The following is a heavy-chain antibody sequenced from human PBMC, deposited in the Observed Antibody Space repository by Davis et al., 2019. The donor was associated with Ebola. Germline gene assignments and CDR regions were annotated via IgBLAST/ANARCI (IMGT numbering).Heavy chain of an antibody. J-gene: IGHJ4*02. Sequence: MLSETLSLTCSVSGGSISTYYWNWMRQPPGEGLEWLGCIRDGGSPIYNRSLKSRVTLSVDRSTNQFSLKLTSVTAADTAVYYCARGDYAGSSFDYWGQGTLVTVSS. D-gene: IGHD4-17*01. V-gene: IGHV4-4*09. CDR2: IRDGGSP. CDR3: ARGDYAGSSFDY. CDR1: GGSISTYY.